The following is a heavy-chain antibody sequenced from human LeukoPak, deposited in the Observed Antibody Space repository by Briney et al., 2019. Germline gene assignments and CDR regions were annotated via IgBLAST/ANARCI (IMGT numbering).Heavy chain of an antibody. CDR2: INTNTGNP. Sequence: ASVKVSCKASGYTFTSYAMNWVRQAPGQGLEWMGWINTNTGNPTYAQGFTGRFVFSLDTSVSTAYLQISSLKAEDTAVYYCARDLRLITMVRGVGYWGQGTLVTVSS. V-gene: IGHV7-4-1*02. D-gene: IGHD3-10*01. CDR3: ARDLRLITMVRGVGY. CDR1: GYTFTSYA. J-gene: IGHJ4*02.